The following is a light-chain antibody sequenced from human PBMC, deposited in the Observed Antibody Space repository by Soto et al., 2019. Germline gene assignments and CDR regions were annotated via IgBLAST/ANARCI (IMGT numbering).Light chain of an antibody. V-gene: IGKV1-12*01. CDR3: PQANGVPHT. CDR1: QDIRSW. J-gene: IGKJ2*01. CDR2: AAS. Sequence: DVQMTQSPSSVSASVGDRVTITCRASQDIRSWLTWYQQKPVQAPKLLIYAASTLQNGVPSRFSGSGSGTDFTRTISGLQPEDFATYYGPQANGVPHTFGQGTRLDIK.